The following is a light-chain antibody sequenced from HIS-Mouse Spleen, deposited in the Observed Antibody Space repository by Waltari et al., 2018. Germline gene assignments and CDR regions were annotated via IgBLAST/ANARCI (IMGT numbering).Light chain of an antibody. Sequence: QSALTQPASVSGSPGQSTTISCTGTSRSFGRYNLVSWYQQHPGKAPKLMIYEGSKRPSGVSNRFSGSKSGNTASLTISGLQAEDEADYYCCSYAGSSTWVFGGGTKLTVL. CDR3: CSYAGSSTWV. CDR1: SRSFGRYNL. CDR2: EGS. V-gene: IGLV2-23*01. J-gene: IGLJ3*02.